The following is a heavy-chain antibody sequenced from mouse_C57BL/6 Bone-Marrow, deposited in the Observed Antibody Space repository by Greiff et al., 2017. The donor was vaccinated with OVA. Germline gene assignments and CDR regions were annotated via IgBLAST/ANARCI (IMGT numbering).Heavy chain of an antibody. CDR1: GYSITSGYY. Sequence: VQLKESGPGLVKPSQSLSLTCSVTGYSITSGYYWNWIRQFPGNKLEWMGYISYDGSNNYNPSLKNRISITRDTSKNQFFLKLNSVTTEDTATYYCATAYYYGSGRAMDYWGQGTSVTVSS. CDR2: ISYDGSN. D-gene: IGHD1-1*01. V-gene: IGHV3-6*01. J-gene: IGHJ4*01. CDR3: ATAYYYGSGRAMDY.